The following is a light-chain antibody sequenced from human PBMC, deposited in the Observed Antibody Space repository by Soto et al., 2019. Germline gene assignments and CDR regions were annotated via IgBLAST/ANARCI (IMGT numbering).Light chain of an antibody. CDR2: DAS. CDR3: QQRSNWPST. V-gene: IGKV3-11*01. Sequence: EIVLTQSPATLSLSPGDRATLSCRASQSVSSYLAWYQQKPGQAPRLLIYDASNRATGIPARFSGSGSGTEFTLTITSLEPEDFAFYYCQQRSNWPSTFGGGTPVEIK. J-gene: IGKJ4*01. CDR1: QSVSSY.